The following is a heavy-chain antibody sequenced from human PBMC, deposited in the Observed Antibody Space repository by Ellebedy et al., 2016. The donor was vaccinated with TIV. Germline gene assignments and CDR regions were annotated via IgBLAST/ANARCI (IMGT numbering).Heavy chain of an antibody. CDR1: GFTFGDYA. Sequence: GESLKISXATSGFTFGDYAMHWVRQAPGKGLVWVARINGPGSVTGYADSVKGRFTISRDNTKNTLYLQLSSLRAEDTAVYYCARDSGSYPFDYWGQGTLVTVSS. D-gene: IGHD1-26*01. V-gene: IGHV3-74*01. J-gene: IGHJ4*02. CDR2: INGPGSVT. CDR3: ARDSGSYPFDY.